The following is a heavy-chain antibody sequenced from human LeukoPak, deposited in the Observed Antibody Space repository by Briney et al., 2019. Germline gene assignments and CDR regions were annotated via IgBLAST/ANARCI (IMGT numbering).Heavy chain of an antibody. CDR3: ARLGGSYYTY. CDR1: GFTFSSHW. J-gene: IGHJ4*02. CDR2: IKQDGGEK. V-gene: IGHV3-7*01. D-gene: IGHD1-26*01. Sequence: PGGSLRLSCAASGFTFSSHWMGWVRQAPGKGLEWVANIKQDGGEKYYVDSVKGRFTISRDNAKNSLFLQMNSLRVEDTAVYYCARLGGSYYTYWGQGTLVTVSS.